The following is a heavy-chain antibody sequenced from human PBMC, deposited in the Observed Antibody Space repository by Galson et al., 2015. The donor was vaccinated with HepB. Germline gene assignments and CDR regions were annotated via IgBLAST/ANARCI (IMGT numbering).Heavy chain of an antibody. J-gene: IGHJ4*02. CDR2: ISAYNGNT. V-gene: IGHV1-18*01. CDR1: GCIFTSYG. Sequence: SVKVSCKASGCIFTSYGISWVRQAPGQGLEWMGWISAYNGNTNSAQKVQGRLTMTTDTSTNTAYMELRSLRSDDTAVYFCARDWDYYGSGSSFFDYWGQGTMVTVSS. D-gene: IGHD3-10*01. CDR3: ARDWDYYGSGSSFFDY.